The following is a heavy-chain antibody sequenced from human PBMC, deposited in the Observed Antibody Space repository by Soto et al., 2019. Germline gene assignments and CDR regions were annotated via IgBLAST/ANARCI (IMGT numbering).Heavy chain of an antibody. CDR2: ISSSSSYI. CDR3: ARGIYSGADDAFDI. Sequence: LRLSCAASGFTFSSYSMNWVRQAPGKGLEWVSSISSSSSYIYYADSVKGRFAISRDNAKNSLYLQMNSLRAEDTAVYYCARGIYSGADDAFDIWGQGTMVTVSS. D-gene: IGHD2-21*01. CDR1: GFTFSSYS. V-gene: IGHV3-21*01. J-gene: IGHJ3*02.